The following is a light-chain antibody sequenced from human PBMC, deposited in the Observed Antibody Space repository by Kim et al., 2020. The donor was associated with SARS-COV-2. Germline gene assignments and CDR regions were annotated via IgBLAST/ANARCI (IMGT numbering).Light chain of an antibody. CDR1: QSVGND. V-gene: IGKV3-11*01. Sequence: LSPGDRASPPCRASQSVGNDLAWYQHKPGQAPRLLIHDASNRATGIPARFSGSGSGTDFTLTISSLAPEDFAVYYCQQRSNWPWTFGQGTKVDIK. J-gene: IGKJ1*01. CDR2: DAS. CDR3: QQRSNWPWT.